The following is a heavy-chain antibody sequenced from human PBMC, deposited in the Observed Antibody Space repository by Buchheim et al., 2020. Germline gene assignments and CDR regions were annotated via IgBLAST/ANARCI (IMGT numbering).Heavy chain of an antibody. CDR3: ARDPYGSGSYYWNWFDP. CDR2: ISYDGSNK. V-gene: IGHV3-30*04. CDR1: GFTFSSYA. J-gene: IGHJ5*02. Sequence: QVQLVESGGGVVQPGRSLRLSCAASGFTFSSYAMHWVRQAPGKGLEWVAVISYDGSNKYYADSVKGRFTIFRDNSKNTLYLQMNSLRAEDTAVYYCARDPYGSGSYYWNWFDPWGQGTL. D-gene: IGHD3-10*01.